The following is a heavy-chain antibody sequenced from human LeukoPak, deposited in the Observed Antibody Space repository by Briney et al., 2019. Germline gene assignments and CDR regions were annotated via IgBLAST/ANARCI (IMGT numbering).Heavy chain of an antibody. Sequence: GSLRLSCAASGFTFSSYAMSWVRQAPGKGLEWIGEINHGGSTNYNPSLKSRVTISVDTSKNQFSLKLSSVTAADTAVYYCARIAVAGARGPWFDPWGQGTLVTVSS. CDR1: GFTFSSYA. CDR3: ARIAVAGARGPWFDP. CDR2: INHGGST. D-gene: IGHD6-13*01. J-gene: IGHJ5*02. V-gene: IGHV4-34*01.